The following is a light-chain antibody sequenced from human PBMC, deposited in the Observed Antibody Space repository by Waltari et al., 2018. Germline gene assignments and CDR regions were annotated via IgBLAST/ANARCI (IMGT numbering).Light chain of an antibody. V-gene: IGKV3-20*01. CDR2: VAS. CDR1: QSVSRF. Sequence: EIVLTQSPGTLSLSPGERGTLSCRASQSVSRFLAWYQHKPGQAPRLLIYVASTRATRIPDRFSGSGSGTDFSLTISRLEPEDFAVYYCQKYDRLQATFGQGTKVEIK. CDR3: QKYDRLQAT. J-gene: IGKJ1*01.